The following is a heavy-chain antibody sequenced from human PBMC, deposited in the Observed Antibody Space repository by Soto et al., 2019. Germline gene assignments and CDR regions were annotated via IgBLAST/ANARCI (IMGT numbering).Heavy chain of an antibody. J-gene: IGHJ4*02. Sequence: EVQILEFGGGSVQPGMSLRLSCAVSGFTFSDHAMTWVRQAPVQGLEYVSSITKSGTDRFYADSVKGRFSISRDNSMNTLYLQMNSLTAEDTALYLCARNVLGRGVESWGRGTLVTVSS. CDR2: ITKSGTDR. CDR1: GFTFSDHA. V-gene: IGHV3-23*01. CDR3: ARNVLGRGVES.